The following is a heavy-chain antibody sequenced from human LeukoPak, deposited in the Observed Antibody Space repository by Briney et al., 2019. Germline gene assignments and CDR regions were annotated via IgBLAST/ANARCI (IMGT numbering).Heavy chain of an antibody. CDR2: ISGSGLNT. CDR3: AKVYRAGNWNDWDYYYGMDV. J-gene: IGHJ6*02. D-gene: IGHD1-20*01. CDR1: GFTLSSYA. V-gene: IGHV3-23*01. Sequence: GGSLRLSCAASGFTLSSYAMTWVRQAPGKGLEWVSGISGSGLNTYYADSVKGRFTISRDNSKNTLYLHMNSPRAEDTALYYCAKVYRAGNWNDWDYYYGMDVWGQGTTVTVSS.